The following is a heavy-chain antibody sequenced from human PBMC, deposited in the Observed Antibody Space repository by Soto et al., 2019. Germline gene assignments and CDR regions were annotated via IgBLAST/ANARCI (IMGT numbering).Heavy chain of an antibody. D-gene: IGHD3-10*01. CDR1: GDTSNSYT. J-gene: IGHJ4*02. CDR2: TIPILAMS. CDR3: AASYGSGSRAFDY. V-gene: IGHV1-69*02. Sequence: QVQLVQSGPEVKMPGSSVKVSCKASGDTSNSYTINWVRQAPGQGLQWMGRTIPILAMSNYALKFQGRVTITADKSTTTAYMELSRLRSDDTAVYYCAASYGSGSRAFDYWGQGTLVTVSS.